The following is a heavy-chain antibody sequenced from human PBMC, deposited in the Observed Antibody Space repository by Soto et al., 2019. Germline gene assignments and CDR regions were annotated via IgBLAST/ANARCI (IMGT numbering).Heavy chain of an antibody. J-gene: IGHJ5*02. CDR1: GFTFSDYG. Sequence: GGSLRLSCAASGFTFSDYGMSLVRQPPGEGLEWVSAITGSGGTCYADSVKGRFTISRDNSKNTLYLQMNSLRAEDTAVYYCAKDSLRWAQSWGQGTLVTVSS. CDR2: ITGSGGT. V-gene: IGHV3-23*01. D-gene: IGHD1-26*01. CDR3: AKDSLRWAQS.